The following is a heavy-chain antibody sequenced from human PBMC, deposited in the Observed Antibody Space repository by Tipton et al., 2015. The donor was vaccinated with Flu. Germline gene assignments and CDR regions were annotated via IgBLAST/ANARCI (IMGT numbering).Heavy chain of an antibody. CDR1: GFTFSSYA. D-gene: IGHD6-13*01. CDR2: ISYDGSNK. J-gene: IGHJ5*02. Sequence: SLRLSCAASGFTFSSYAMYWVRQAPGKGLEWVAVISYDGSNKYYADSVKGRFTISRDNSKNTLYLQMNSLRAEDTAVYYCARSPPALQQLSDWFDPWGQGTLVTVSS. CDR3: ARSPPALQQLSDWFDP. V-gene: IGHV3-30*04.